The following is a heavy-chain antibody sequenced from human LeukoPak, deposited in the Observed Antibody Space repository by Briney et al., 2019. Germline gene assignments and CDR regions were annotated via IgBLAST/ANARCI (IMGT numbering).Heavy chain of an antibody. Sequence: PSETLSLTCTVSGGSISIYHWSWIRQSPGKGLEWMGYIQYSGSTNRNPSLKSRVTISVDTSKNQFSLKLSSVTAADTAVYYCASLIYDSSGYYFDKWGQGTLVTVSS. CDR2: IQYSGST. J-gene: IGHJ4*02. CDR1: GGSISIYH. D-gene: IGHD3-22*01. CDR3: ASLIYDSSGYYFDK. V-gene: IGHV4-59*08.